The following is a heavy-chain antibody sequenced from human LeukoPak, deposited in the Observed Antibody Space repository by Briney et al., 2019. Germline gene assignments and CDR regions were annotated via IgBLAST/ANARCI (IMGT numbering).Heavy chain of an antibody. V-gene: IGHV3-64D*09. J-gene: IGHJ4*02. CDR3: VKGRGNSGHDASLLDY. CDR2: ISDNGDST. D-gene: IGHD5-12*01. Sequence: GGSLRLSCAASGFTFSNYAMTWVRQAPGKGLEYVSAISDNGDSTYYVDSVKGRFTISRDNSKNTLYLQMSSLRVEDTAVYYCVKGRGNSGHDASLLDYWGQGTLVTVSS. CDR1: GFTFSNYA.